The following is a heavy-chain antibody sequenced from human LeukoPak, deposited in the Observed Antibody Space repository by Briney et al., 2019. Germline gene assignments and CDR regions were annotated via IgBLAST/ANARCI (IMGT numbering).Heavy chain of an antibody. J-gene: IGHJ3*02. Sequence: SETLSLTCTVSGGSISSSSYYWGWLRQPPGKGLEWIGNIYYSGSTHYNPSLKSRVTISVDTSKNQFSLKLSSVTAADTAVYYCARTYDSSGYYYTGGAFDIWGQGTMVTVSS. CDR3: ARTYDSSGYYYTGGAFDI. V-gene: IGHV4-39*07. CDR1: GGSISSSSYY. D-gene: IGHD3-22*01. CDR2: IYYSGST.